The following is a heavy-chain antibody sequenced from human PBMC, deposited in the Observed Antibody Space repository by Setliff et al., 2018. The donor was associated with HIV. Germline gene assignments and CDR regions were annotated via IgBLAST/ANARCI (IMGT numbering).Heavy chain of an antibody. D-gene: IGHD3-3*01. Sequence: SETLSLTCAVYGRSLSGYYWSWIRQPPGKGLEWIGEINQSGSTNYNPSLKSRVTISVDTSKNQFSLKLSSVTAADTAVYYCARGVNPTYYDFWSGDYMRKYYYYYMDVWGKGTTVTVSS. V-gene: IGHV4-34*01. J-gene: IGHJ6*03. CDR1: GRSLSGYY. CDR3: ARGVNPTYYDFWSGDYMRKYYYYYMDV. CDR2: INQSGST.